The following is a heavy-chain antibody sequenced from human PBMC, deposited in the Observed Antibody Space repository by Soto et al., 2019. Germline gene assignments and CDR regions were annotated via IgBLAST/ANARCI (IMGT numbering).Heavy chain of an antibody. D-gene: IGHD3-22*01. J-gene: IGHJ6*02. CDR3: ARTLLASYYYDSSGYYPGGMDV. V-gene: IGHV4-59*01. Sequence: SETLSLTCTVSGGSISSYYWSWIRQPPGKGLEWIGYIYYSGSTNYNPSLKSRVTISVDTSKNQFSLKLSSVTAADTAVYYCARTLLASYYYDSSGYYPGGMDVWSQGTTVTVSS. CDR2: IYYSGST. CDR1: GGSISSYY.